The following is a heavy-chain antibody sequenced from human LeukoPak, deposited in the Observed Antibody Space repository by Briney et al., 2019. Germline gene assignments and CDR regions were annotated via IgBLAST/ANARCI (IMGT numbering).Heavy chain of an antibody. CDR3: AKPLGGSYLFDR. Sequence: GESLRLSCAASGFTFSSYAMSWVRQAPGKGLEWVSTIEVGGAITHYAASVKGRFTISRDTSKKILYLQMDSLRPEDTAVYYCAKPLGGSYLFDRWGQGTLVTVSS. J-gene: IGHJ4*02. CDR1: GFTFSSYA. V-gene: IGHV3-23*01. D-gene: IGHD1-26*01. CDR2: IEVGGAIT.